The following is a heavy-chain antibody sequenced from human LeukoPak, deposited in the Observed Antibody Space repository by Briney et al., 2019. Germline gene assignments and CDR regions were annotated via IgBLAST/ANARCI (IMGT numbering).Heavy chain of an antibody. Sequence: GGALRLSCAASGFTFSDYYISWIRQAPGEGLEWVSYISSSSSYTNYADSVKGRFTISRDNAKNSLYLQMNSLRAEDTAVYYCARGLLAISLDFDYWGQGTLVTVSS. CDR1: GFTFSDYY. CDR2: ISSSSSYT. CDR3: ARGLLAISLDFDY. J-gene: IGHJ4*02. D-gene: IGHD3-22*01. V-gene: IGHV3-11*06.